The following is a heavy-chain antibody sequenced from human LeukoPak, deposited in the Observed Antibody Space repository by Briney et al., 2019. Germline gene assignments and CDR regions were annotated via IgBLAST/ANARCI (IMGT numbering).Heavy chain of an antibody. CDR1: GGTFSSYA. D-gene: IGHD3-22*01. CDR2: IIPILGIA. V-gene: IGHV1-69*04. J-gene: IGHJ4*02. CDR3: ARAGGYYDSSGYYLFDY. Sequence: GASVKVSCKASGGTFSSYAISWVRQAPGQGLEWMGRIIPILGIANHAQKFQGRVTITADKSTSTAYMELSSLRSEDTAVYYCARAGGYYDSSGYYLFDYWGQGTLVTVSS.